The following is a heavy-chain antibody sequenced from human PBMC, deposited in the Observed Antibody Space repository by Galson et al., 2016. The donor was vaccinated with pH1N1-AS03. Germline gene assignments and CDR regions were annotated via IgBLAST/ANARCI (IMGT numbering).Heavy chain of an antibody. CDR2: LSSRGDDA. D-gene: IGHD7-27*01. CDR1: RFILSTYS. J-gene: IGHJ6*02. CDR3: AKGQLGILFYGIHV. V-gene: IGHV3-23*01. Sequence: SLRLSCAASRFILSTYSMAWVRQAPGKGLEWVSALSSRGDDAYYADSVKDRFTISRDNSMNTLYLQMHSLKAEDTAVYYCAKGQLGILFYGIHVWGQGTTIIVSS.